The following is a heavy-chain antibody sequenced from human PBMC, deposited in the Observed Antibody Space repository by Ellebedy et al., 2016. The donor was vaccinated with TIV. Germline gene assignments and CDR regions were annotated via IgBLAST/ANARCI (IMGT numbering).Heavy chain of an antibody. CDR2: VSSSGSTI. D-gene: IGHD3-10*01. CDR3: ARGGYYGSGSSSGLDI. CDR1: GFTFSDYY. Sequence: GESLKISCAASGFTFSDYYISWIRQAPGKGLEWVSYVSSSGSTIYYADSVKGRFTISRDDAENALYLQMNGLRAGDTAVYYCARGGYYGSGSSSGLDIWGQGTMVTVSS. J-gene: IGHJ3*02. V-gene: IGHV3-11*01.